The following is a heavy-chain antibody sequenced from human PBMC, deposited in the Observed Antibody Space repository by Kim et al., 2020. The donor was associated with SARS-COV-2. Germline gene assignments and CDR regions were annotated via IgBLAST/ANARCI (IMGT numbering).Heavy chain of an antibody. J-gene: IGHJ6*02. CDR3: ASHDILPHYYYGMDV. Sequence: SETLSLTCAVYGGSFSGYYWSWIRQPPGKGLEWIGEINHSGSTNYNPSLKSRVTISVDTSKNQFSLKLSSVTAADTAVYYCASHDILPHYYYGMDVWGQGTTVTVSS. CDR2: INHSGST. D-gene: IGHD2-15*01. V-gene: IGHV4-34*01. CDR1: GGSFSGYY.